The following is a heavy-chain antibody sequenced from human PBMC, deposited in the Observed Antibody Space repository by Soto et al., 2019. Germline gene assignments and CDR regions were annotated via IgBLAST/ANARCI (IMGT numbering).Heavy chain of an antibody. D-gene: IGHD2-21*02. CDR2: IYHSGST. J-gene: IGHJ4*02. CDR3: ASGVVTTLHY. V-gene: IGHV4-30-2*01. Sequence: QLQLQESGSGLVKPSQTLSLTCAVSGGSISSGGYSWSWIRQPPGKGLEWIGYIYHSGSTYYNPSLKSRVSISVDRSKNQFPLTLSSVTAADSAVYYCASGVVTTLHYRGEGTLGSVSS. CDR1: GGSISSGGYS.